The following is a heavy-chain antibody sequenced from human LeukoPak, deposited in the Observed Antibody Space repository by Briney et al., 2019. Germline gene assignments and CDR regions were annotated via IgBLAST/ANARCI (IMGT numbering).Heavy chain of an antibody. J-gene: IGHJ5*02. D-gene: IGHD3-10*01. CDR2: IYSGGST. CDR1: GFTVSSNY. CDR3: ARAWGNYYGSGSYWFDP. V-gene: IGHV3-53*01. Sequence: PGGSLRLSCAASGFTVSSNYMSWVRQAPGKGLEWVSVIYSGGSTYYADSVKGRFTISRDNSKNTLYLQMNSLRAEDTAVYYCARAWGNYYGSGSYWFDPWGQGTLVTVSS.